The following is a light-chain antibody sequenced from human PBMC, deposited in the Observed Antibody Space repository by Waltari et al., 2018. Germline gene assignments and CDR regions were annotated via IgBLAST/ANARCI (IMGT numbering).Light chain of an antibody. CDR1: SSDVGTYNY. Sequence: QSALTQPASVSGSPGQSITLSCTGTSSDVGTYNYVSWYQQFPGKAPKLVIYDFSYRPSGISTRFSGSKSGNTASLTISGLQAEDEAVYYCSSYLSSSTLERIFGGGTKLTVL. V-gene: IGLV2-14*03. CDR3: SSYLSSSTLERI. CDR2: DFS. J-gene: IGLJ2*01.